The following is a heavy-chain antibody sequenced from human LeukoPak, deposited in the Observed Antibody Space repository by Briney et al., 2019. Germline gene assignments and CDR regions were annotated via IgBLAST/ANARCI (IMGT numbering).Heavy chain of an antibody. Sequence: SETLSLTCTVSGGSISSYYWSWIRQPPGKGLEWIGYIYYSGSTNYNPSLKSRVTISVDTSKNQFSLKLSSVTAADTAVYYCAREITGTTHRGWFDPWGQGTLVTVSS. CDR1: GGSISSYY. D-gene: IGHD1-7*01. CDR2: IYYSGST. J-gene: IGHJ5*02. V-gene: IGHV4-59*01. CDR3: AREITGTTHRGWFDP.